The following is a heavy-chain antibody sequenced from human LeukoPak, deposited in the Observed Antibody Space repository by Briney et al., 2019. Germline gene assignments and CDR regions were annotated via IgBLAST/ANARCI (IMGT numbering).Heavy chain of an antibody. CDR1: GFTFSSYA. D-gene: IGHD1-20*01. V-gene: IGHV3-30-3*01. J-gene: IGHJ4*02. CDR3: LRDLNWSLDQ. CDR2: ISYDGSNK. Sequence: GGSLRLSCAASGFTFSSYAMHWVRQAPGKGLEWVAVISYDGSNKYYADSVKGRFTISRDNAKNTLYLQMNSLRAEDTAVYYCLRDLNWSLDQWGQGTLVTVSS.